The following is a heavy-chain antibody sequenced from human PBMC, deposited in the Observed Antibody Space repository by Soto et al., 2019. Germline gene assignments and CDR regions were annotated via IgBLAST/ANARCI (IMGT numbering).Heavy chain of an antibody. J-gene: IGHJ4*02. V-gene: IGHV3-48*02. D-gene: IGHD4-17*01. CDR3: ARAAHDYGDYLDY. Sequence: LRLSCAASGFTFSSYSMNWVRQAPGKGLEWVSYISSSSSTIYYADSVKGRFTISRDNAKNSLYLQMNSLRDEDTAVYYCARAAHDYGDYLDYWGQGTLVTVSS. CDR1: GFTFSSYS. CDR2: ISSSSSTI.